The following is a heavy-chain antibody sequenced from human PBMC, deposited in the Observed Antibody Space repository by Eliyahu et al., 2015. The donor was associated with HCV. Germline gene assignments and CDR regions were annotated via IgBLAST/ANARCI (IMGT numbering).Heavy chain of an antibody. CDR3: ARRIAVAGTGFDP. CDR1: GGSXSSSSYY. J-gene: IGHJ5*02. D-gene: IGHD6-19*01. Sequence: QLQLQESGPGLVKPSETXSLTCTVSGGSXSSSSYYWGWXRQPPGKGLEWIGSIYYSGSTYYNPSLKSRVTISVDTSKNQFSLKLSSVTAADTAVYYCARRIAVAGTGFDPWGQGTLVTVSS. CDR2: IYYSGST. V-gene: IGHV4-39*01.